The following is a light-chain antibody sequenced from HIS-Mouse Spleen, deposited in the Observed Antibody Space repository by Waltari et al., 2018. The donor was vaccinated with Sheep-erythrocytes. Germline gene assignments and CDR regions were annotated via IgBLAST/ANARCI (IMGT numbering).Light chain of an antibody. CDR1: SSDVGRYNL. Sequence: QSALTQPASVSGSPGQSITISCTGTSSDVGRYNLVSWYQQHPGKAPKLMIYEGSQRPSGVSNRFSGSKSGNTASLTISGLQAEDEADYYCCSYAGSNNYVFGTGTKVTVL. CDR2: EGS. J-gene: IGLJ1*01. V-gene: IGLV2-23*01. CDR3: CSYAGSNNYV.